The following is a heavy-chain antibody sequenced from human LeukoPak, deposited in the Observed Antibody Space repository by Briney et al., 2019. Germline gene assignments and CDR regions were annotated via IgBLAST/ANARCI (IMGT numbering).Heavy chain of an antibody. Sequence: SETLSLTCTVSGGSISSSSYYWGWIRQPPGKGLEWIGSIYYSGSTYYNPSLKSRVTISVDTSKNQFSLKLSSVTAADTAVYYCARPCYDILTGYLYYFDYWGQGTLVTVSS. D-gene: IGHD3-9*01. CDR2: IYYSGST. CDR3: ARPCYDILTGYLYYFDY. V-gene: IGHV4-39*07. J-gene: IGHJ4*02. CDR1: GGSISSSSYY.